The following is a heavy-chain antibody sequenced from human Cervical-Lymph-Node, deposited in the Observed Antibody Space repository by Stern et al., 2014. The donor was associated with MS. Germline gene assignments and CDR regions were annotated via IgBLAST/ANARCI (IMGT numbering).Heavy chain of an antibody. Sequence: VQLVESGGGVVQPGRSLRLSCAASGFTFSSYGMHWVRQAPGKGLEWVAVISYDGRNKYYADSVKGRFTISRDNSKNTLYLQMNSLRAEDTAVYSCAKDSLRYCSGGSCYGPFDYWGQGTLVTVSS. CDR1: GFTFSSYG. CDR3: AKDSLRYCSGGSCYGPFDY. D-gene: IGHD2-15*01. V-gene: IGHV3-30*18. J-gene: IGHJ4*02. CDR2: ISYDGRNK.